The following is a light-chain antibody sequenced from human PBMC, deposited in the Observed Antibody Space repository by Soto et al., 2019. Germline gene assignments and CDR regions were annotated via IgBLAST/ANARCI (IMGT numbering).Light chain of an antibody. V-gene: IGKV3-20*01. CDR3: QVFSRSPL. Sequence: ETVLTQSPGTLSLSPGERATLSCRASQSVDTRFLAWYQQKPGQVPRLLIYAVSTRATGIPDRFSGSGTGTDFTLTISRLEPDDFAVYYCQVFSRSPLFGQGTKLDIK. J-gene: IGKJ2*01. CDR2: AVS. CDR1: QSVDTRF.